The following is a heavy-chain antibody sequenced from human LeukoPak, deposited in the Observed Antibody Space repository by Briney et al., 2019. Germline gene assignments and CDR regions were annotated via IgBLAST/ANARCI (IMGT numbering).Heavy chain of an antibody. Sequence: GGSLRLSCAASGFTVSSNYMSWVRQAPGKGLEWVSVIYSGGSTYYADSVKGRFTISRDNSKNTLYLQMNGLRAEDTAVYYCARDEAHIAAAGTFDYWGQGTLVTVSS. J-gene: IGHJ4*02. CDR2: IYSGGST. V-gene: IGHV3-66*01. CDR3: ARDEAHIAAAGTFDY. CDR1: GFTVSSNY. D-gene: IGHD6-13*01.